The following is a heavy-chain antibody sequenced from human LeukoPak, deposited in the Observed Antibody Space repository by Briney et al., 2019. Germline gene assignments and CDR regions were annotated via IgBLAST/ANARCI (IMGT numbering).Heavy chain of an antibody. CDR2: IYYSGST. CDR1: GGSISSYY. CDR3: ASGDDYVWGRYGFDY. J-gene: IGHJ4*02. Sequence: PSETLSLTCTVSGGSISSYYLSWIRQPRGKGLEWIGYIYYSGSTNYNPSLKSRVTISVDTSKNQFSLKLSSVTAADTAVYYCASGDDYVWGRYGFDYCGQGTLVTVSS. D-gene: IGHD3-16*01. V-gene: IGHV4-59*01.